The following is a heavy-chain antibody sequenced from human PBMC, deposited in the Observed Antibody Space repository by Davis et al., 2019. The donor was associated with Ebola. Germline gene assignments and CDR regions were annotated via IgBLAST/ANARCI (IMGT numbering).Heavy chain of an antibody. CDR2: IYPGDSDT. Sequence: GESLKISCKGSGYSFTSYWIGWVRQMPGKGLEWMGIIYPGDSDTRYSPSFQGQVTISADKSISTAYLQWSSLKASDTAMYYCARSLMDFGVVNYYFDYWGQGTLVTVSS. CDR3: ARSLMDFGVVNYYFDY. CDR1: GYSFTSYW. V-gene: IGHV5-51*01. D-gene: IGHD3-3*01. J-gene: IGHJ4*02.